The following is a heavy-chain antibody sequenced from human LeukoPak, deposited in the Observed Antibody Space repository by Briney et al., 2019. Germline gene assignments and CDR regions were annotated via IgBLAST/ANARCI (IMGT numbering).Heavy chain of an antibody. CDR2: IYSGGST. V-gene: IGHV3-53*01. CDR1: GFTVSSNF. Sequence: GGSLRLSCAASGFTVSSNFMNWVRQAPGKGLEWVSIIYSGGSTSYADSVKGRFTISRDNSKNTLYLQMNSLRAEDTAVYYCARDFNWTPDYWGQGTLVTVSS. CDR3: ARDFNWTPDY. J-gene: IGHJ4*02. D-gene: IGHD1-20*01.